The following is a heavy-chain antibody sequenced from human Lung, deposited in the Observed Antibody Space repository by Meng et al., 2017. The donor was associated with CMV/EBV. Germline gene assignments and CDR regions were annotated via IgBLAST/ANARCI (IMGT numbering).Heavy chain of an antibody. D-gene: IGHD3-10*01. V-gene: IGHV4-59*01. CDR2: IYYSGST. CDR1: GGSSSSSC. J-gene: IGHJ5*02. CDR3: AREEGIGGFNP. Sequence: ESAPVLVRPSETLPLPVTLTGGSSSSSCGIWTRQPPGKGLDWIAYIYYSGSTNYNPSLKSRVTISVDTSKNQFSLKLSSVTAADTAVYYCAREEGIGGFNPWGQGTLVTVSS.